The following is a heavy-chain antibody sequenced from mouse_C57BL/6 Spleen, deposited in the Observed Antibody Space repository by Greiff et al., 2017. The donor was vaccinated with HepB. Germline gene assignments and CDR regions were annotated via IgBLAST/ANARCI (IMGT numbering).Heavy chain of an antibody. CDR1: GYTFTNYW. CDR3: ARSTASTAWFDY. D-gene: IGHD1-2*01. CDR2: IHPNSGTT. V-gene: IGHV1-64*01. J-gene: IGHJ3*01. Sequence: QVQLQQPGAELVKPGASVKLSCKASGYTFTNYWMHWVKQRPGQGLEWIGMIHPNSGTTNYNEKFKIKATLTVDKSSSTAYMQLRSLTSEDSAVYYCARSTASTAWFDYWGQGTLVTVSA.